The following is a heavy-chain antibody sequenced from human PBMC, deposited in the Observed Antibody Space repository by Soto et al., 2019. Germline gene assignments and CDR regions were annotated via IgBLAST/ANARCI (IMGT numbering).Heavy chain of an antibody. CDR1: GNTFSSYS. D-gene: IGHD4-17*01. Sequence: QGQLVHSGAEVKKPGWSVNVSCRASGNTFSSYSISWVRQAPGQGLEWMGGITHLFRTTTYAQRFQGKVTITAAASTSTAYMELSSLRSEDTAIYYCARGPDYGDHGGWLDTWGQGTLVTVSS. CDR3: ARGPDYGDHGGWLDT. V-gene: IGHV1-69*01. CDR2: ITHLFRTT. J-gene: IGHJ5*02.